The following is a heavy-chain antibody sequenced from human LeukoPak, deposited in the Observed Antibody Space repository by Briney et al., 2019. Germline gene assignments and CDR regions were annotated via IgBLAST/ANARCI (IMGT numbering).Heavy chain of an antibody. D-gene: IGHD5-24*01. CDR2: INHSGST. J-gene: IGHJ4*02. V-gene: IGHV4-34*01. Sequence: KPSETLSLTCAVYGGSFSGYYWSWIRQPPGKGLEWIGEINHSGSTNYNPSPKSRVTISVDTSKNQFSLKLSSVTAADTAVYYCARDGYNWGYFDYWGQGTLVTVSS. CDR1: GGSFSGYY. CDR3: ARDGYNWGYFDY.